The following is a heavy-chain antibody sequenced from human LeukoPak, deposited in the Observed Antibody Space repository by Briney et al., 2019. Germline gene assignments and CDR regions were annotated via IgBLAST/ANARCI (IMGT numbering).Heavy chain of an antibody. CDR2: ISWNSGSI. D-gene: IGHD6-19*01. CDR3: AKDALAAVAGLFDY. Sequence: GGSLRLSCAASGFTFDDYAMHWVRQAPGKGLEWVSGISWNSGSIGYADSVKGRFTISRDNAKNSLYLQMNSLRAEDTALYYCAKDALAAVAGLFDYWGQGTLVTVSS. CDR1: GFTFDDYA. V-gene: IGHV3-9*01. J-gene: IGHJ4*02.